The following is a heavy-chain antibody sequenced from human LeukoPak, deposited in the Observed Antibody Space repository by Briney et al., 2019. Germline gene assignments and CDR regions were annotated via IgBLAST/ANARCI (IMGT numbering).Heavy chain of an antibody. D-gene: IGHD2-15*01. J-gene: IGHJ6*02. CDR2: ISSSGSYI. CDR1: GFTFSSYS. Sequence: PGGSLRLSCAASGFTFSSYSMNWVRQAPGKGLEWVSSISSSGSYISYPDSVKGRFTISRDDAENSLYLQMNSLRDEDTAVYYCARVGCRGGSCSSRGDYYYGMDVWGQGTTVTVSS. V-gene: IGHV3-21*01. CDR3: ARVGCRGGSCSSRGDYYYGMDV.